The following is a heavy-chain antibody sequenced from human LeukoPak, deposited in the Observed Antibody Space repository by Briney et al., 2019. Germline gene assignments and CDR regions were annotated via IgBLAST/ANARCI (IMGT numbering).Heavy chain of an antibody. CDR2: ISYDGSNK. CDR3: AKGRRYCSGDSCYYFDY. Sequence: PGRSLRLSCAASGFAFSSYGMHWVRQAPGKGLEWVAVISYDGSNKYYADSVKGRFTISRDNSRNTVYLQMNSLRAEDTAVYYCAKGRRYCSGDSCYYFDYWGQGTLVTVSS. D-gene: IGHD2-15*01. CDR1: GFAFSSYG. J-gene: IGHJ4*02. V-gene: IGHV3-30*18.